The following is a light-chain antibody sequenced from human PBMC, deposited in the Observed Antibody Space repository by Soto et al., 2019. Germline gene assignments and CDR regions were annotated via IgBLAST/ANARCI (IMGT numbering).Light chain of an antibody. J-gene: IGLJ2*01. CDR2: RTD. CDR3: VAWDGSLNSLL. CDR1: SSNIGSNY. Sequence: QSVLTQPPSASGTPGQRVTISCSGSSSNIGSNYVYWYQQVPGTAPKLLIYRTDQLPSGVPDRFSASKPGASASLVISGLRSEDEADYYCVAWDGSLNSLLFGGGTKLTVL. V-gene: IGLV1-47*01.